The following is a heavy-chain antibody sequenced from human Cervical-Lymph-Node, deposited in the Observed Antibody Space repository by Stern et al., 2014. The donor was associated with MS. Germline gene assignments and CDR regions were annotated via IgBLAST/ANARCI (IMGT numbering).Heavy chain of an antibody. CDR2: TNQAGSEK. V-gene: IGHV3-7*03. D-gene: IGHD1-1*01. Sequence: EVQLVESGGGEVQSGGYLRLSCVASDLAFSTYWMNWVRQDPGKGLQWVANTNQAGSEKYYVDSVKGRFTISRDNAKKSLYLQMNNLRSEDTAVYYCANGGTTWNWGQGTLVTVSS. CDR3: ANGGTTWN. J-gene: IGHJ4*02. CDR1: DLAFSTYW.